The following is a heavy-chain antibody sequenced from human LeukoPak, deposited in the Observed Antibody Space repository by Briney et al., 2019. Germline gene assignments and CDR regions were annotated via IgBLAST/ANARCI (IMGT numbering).Heavy chain of an antibody. CDR2: IYHSGST. CDR3: ARLSVNVGRAIIAARLGLGYYYMDV. CDR1: GGSISSGGYS. V-gene: IGHV4-30-2*01. J-gene: IGHJ6*03. D-gene: IGHD6-6*01. Sequence: SETLSPTCAVSGGSISSGGYSWSWIRQPPGKGLEWIGYIYHSGSTYYNPSLKSRVTISVDRSKNQFSLKLSSVTAADTAVYYCARLSVNVGRAIIAARLGLGYYYMDVWGKGTTVTVSS.